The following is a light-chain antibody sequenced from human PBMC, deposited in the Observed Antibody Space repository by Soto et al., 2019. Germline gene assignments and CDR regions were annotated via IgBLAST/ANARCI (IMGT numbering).Light chain of an antibody. CDR1: SSLVGSYSL. CDR2: EDI. V-gene: IGLV2-23*01. Sequence: ALTQPASVSGSPGQSITISCTGTSSLVGSYSLLSWYQHHPGKAPKLIIYEDIKGPSGVSNRFSGSKSGNTASLRISGLQAEDEADYYCYTYAGGSTYLFGTGTKVPVL. CDR3: YTYAGGSTYL. J-gene: IGLJ1*01.